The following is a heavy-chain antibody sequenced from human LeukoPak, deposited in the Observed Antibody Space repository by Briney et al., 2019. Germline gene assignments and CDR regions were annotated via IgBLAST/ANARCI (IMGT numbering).Heavy chain of an antibody. D-gene: IGHD3-10*01. Sequence: SETLSLTCAVSGGAISNYYWSWIRQPPGKGLEWIGYIYSSGSTNYNPSLKSRVTISVDTSKNQFSLKLSSVTAADTAVYYCARPSLVVWFREHRGNAFDIWGQGTMVTVSS. CDR3: ARPSLVVWFREHRGNAFDI. V-gene: IGHV4-59*12. CDR1: GGAISNYY. CDR2: IYSSGST. J-gene: IGHJ3*02.